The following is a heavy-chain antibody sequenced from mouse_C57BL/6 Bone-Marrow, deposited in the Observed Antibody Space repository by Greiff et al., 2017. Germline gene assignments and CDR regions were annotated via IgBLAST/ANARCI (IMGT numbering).Heavy chain of an antibody. V-gene: IGHV1-82*01. D-gene: IGHD6-1*01. J-gene: IGHJ1*03. CDR3: APLGWYFDV. CDR2: IYPGDGDT. CDR1: GYAFSSSW. Sequence: QVQLKESGPELVKPGASVKISCKASGYAFSSSWMNWVKQRPGKGLEWIGRIYPGDGDTNYNGKFKGKATLTADKSSSTAYMQLSSLTSEDSAVYFCAPLGWYFDVWGTGTTVTVSS.